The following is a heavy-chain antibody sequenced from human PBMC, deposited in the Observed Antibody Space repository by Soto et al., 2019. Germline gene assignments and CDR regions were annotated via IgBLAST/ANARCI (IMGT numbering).Heavy chain of an antibody. V-gene: IGHV3-48*01. CDR3: AREADILNWFDP. CDR2: ISSSSSTI. CDR1: GCTFSSYS. J-gene: IGHJ5*02. D-gene: IGHD3-9*01. Sequence: GGSLRLSWAAPGCTFSSYSMNWIRQAPGKGLEWVSYISSSSSTIYYADSVKGRFTISRDNAKNSLYLQMNSLRAEDTAVYYCAREADILNWFDPWGQGTLVTVSS.